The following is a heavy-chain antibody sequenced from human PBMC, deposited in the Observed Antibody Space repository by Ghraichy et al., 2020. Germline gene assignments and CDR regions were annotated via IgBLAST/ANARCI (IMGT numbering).Heavy chain of an antibody. CDR1: GGSMNSSNYY. V-gene: IGHV4-39*07. J-gene: IGHJ4*02. CDR2: IYYSGST. Sequence: SETLSLTCTVSGGSMNSSNYYWGWIRQPPGKGLEWIGSIYYSGSTYYNPSLKSRVAISVDTSKNQFSLKLSSVTAADTAVYHCVYFFNYDSSGYYYVSYWGQGTLVTVSS. D-gene: IGHD3-22*01. CDR3: VYFFNYDSSGYYYVSY.